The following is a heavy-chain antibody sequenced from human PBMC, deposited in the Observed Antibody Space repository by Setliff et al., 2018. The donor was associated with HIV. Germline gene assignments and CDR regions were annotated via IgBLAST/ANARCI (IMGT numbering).Heavy chain of an antibody. CDR2: IRYDESDK. Sequence: GGSLRLSCRTSGFTFSNSGMHWVRQAPGKGLEWVTFIRYDESDKDYADSVKGRFTISRDNSKNTLYLQMNSLRSEDSAVYYCAKNLFSSRWSPLDYWGQGTLVTVSS. D-gene: IGHD6-13*01. J-gene: IGHJ4*02. V-gene: IGHV3-30*02. CDR3: AKNLFSSRWSPLDY. CDR1: GFTFSNSG.